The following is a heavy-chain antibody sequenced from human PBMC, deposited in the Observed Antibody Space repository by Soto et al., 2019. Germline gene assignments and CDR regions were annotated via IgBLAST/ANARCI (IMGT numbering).Heavy chain of an antibody. D-gene: IGHD6-6*01. CDR2: ISGSGGST. CDR3: AKGDLEYSSSFGYYYYMDV. J-gene: IGHJ6*03. V-gene: IGHV3-23*01. CDR1: GFTFSSYA. Sequence: GGSLRLSCAASGFTFSSYAMSWVRQAPGKGLEWVSAISGSGGSTYYADPVKGRFTISRDNSKNTLYLQMNSLRAEDTAVYYCAKGDLEYSSSFGYYYYMDVWGKGTTVTVSS.